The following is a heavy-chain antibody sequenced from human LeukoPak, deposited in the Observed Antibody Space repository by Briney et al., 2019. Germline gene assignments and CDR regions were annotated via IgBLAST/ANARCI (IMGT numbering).Heavy chain of an antibody. CDR3: ARLDTSHFYMDV. J-gene: IGHJ6*03. CDR2: IYTSGST. D-gene: IGHD1-26*01. Sequence: SETLSLTCTVSGGSISSGSYYWSWIRQPAGKGLEWIGRIYTSGSTYYNPSLKSRVTISVETSKNQFSLKLSSLTAADTAVYYCARLDTSHFYMDVWGKGTTVTVSS. CDR1: GGSISSGSYY. V-gene: IGHV4-61*02.